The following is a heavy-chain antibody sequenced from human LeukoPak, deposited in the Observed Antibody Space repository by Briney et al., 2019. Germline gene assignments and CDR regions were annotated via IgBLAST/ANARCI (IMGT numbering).Heavy chain of an antibody. Sequence: GGSLRLSCAASGFTFSSYWMHWVRQTPGRGLVWVSRINSDGSSTVSADSVKGRFTISRDNAMNTLYLQMNSLRAEDTAVYYCARDLRSPSDTNIAIDYWGQGTLVTVSS. V-gene: IGHV3-74*01. CDR3: ARDLRSPSDTNIAIDY. CDR2: INSDGSST. J-gene: IGHJ4*02. CDR1: GFTFSSYW.